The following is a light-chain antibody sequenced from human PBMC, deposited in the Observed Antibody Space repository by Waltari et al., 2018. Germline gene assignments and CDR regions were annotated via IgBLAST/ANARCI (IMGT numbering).Light chain of an antibody. CDR3: QQSYSTPVT. CDR2: AAS. J-gene: IGKJ5*01. CDR1: QSISSY. Sequence: IQMTQSPSSLSASVGDRVTITCRASQSISSYLNWYQQKPWKAPKLLIYAASSLQSGVPSRFSGSGSGTDFTLTISSLQPEDFATYYCQQSYSTPVTFGQGTRLEIK. V-gene: IGKV1-39*01.